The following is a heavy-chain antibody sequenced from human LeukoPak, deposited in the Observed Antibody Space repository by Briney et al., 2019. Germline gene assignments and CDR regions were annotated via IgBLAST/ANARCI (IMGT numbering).Heavy chain of an antibody. J-gene: IGHJ4*02. Sequence: TLSLTCTVSGGSISSGSYYWSWIRQPAGKGLEWIGRIYTSGSTNYNPSLKSRVTISVDTSKNQFSLKLSSVTAADTAVYYCARHINDILTGYYYFDYWGQGTLVTVSS. D-gene: IGHD3-9*01. CDR2: IYTSGST. V-gene: IGHV4-61*02. CDR3: ARHINDILTGYYYFDY. CDR1: GGSISSGSYY.